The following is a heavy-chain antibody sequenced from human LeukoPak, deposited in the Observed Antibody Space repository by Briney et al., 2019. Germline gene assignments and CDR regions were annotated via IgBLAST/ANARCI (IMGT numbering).Heavy chain of an antibody. D-gene: IGHD1-20*01. CDR3: AREDNWNDAGMDV. V-gene: IGHV1-2*02. J-gene: IGHJ6*02. Sequence: GASVKVSCRASGYIFAGYYIHWVRQAPGQGLEWMGWINPNSGGTNYAHKFQGRVSMTRDTSISTVYMEMRRLRSDDTAVYYRAREDNWNDAGMDVWGQGTTVTVSS. CDR1: GYIFAGYY. CDR2: INPNSGGT.